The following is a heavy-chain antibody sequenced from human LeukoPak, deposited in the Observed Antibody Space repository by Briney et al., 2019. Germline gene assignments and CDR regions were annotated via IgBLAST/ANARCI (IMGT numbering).Heavy chain of an antibody. J-gene: IGHJ3*02. V-gene: IGHV4-59*01. CDR3: ARVAYCGGDCSADAFEI. Sequence: SETLSLTCTVSGGSISSYYWSWIRQPAGKGLEWIGYIYYSGSTNYNPSLKSRVTISVDTSKNQFSLKLSSVTAADTAVYYCARVAYCGGDCSADAFEIWGQGTMVTVSS. D-gene: IGHD2-21*01. CDR2: IYYSGST. CDR1: GGSISSYY.